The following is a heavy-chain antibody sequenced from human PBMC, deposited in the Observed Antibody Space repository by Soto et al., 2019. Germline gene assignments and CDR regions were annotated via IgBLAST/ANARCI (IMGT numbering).Heavy chain of an antibody. Sequence: GGSLRLSCAASGFTFSSYWMHWVRQTPEKGLVWVSHINSDGSHTTYADSVKGRFTISRDNAKNTLYLQMNSLRAEDTAVYYCVRDDIGPGIDYWGLGTLVTVSS. V-gene: IGHV3-74*03. CDR2: INSDGSHT. J-gene: IGHJ4*02. CDR3: VRDDIGPGIDY. CDR1: GFTFSSYW.